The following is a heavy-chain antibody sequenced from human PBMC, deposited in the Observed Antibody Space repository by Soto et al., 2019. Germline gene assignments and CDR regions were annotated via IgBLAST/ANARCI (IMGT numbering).Heavy chain of an antibody. J-gene: IGHJ6*02. Sequence: QVQLVESGGGVVQPGRSLRLSCAASGFTFSSYAMHWVRQAPGKGLEWVAVISYDGSNKYYADSVKGRFTISRDNSKNTLYLQMNSLRAEDTAVYYCARDGGYKPADYYYYGMDVWGQGTTVTVSS. CDR3: ARDGGYKPADYYYYGMDV. CDR1: GFTFSSYA. CDR2: ISYDGSNK. D-gene: IGHD5-12*01. V-gene: IGHV3-30-3*01.